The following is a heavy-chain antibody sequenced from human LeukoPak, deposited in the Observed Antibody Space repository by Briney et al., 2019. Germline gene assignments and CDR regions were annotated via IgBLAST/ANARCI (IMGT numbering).Heavy chain of an antibody. Sequence: ASVNVSCTASGYTFTGYYMHWVRQAPGQGLEWMGRINPNSGGTNYAQKFQGRVTMTRDTSISTAYMELSRLRSDDTAVYYCARGRYCSSTSCYYFDYWGQGTLVTVSS. CDR2: INPNSGGT. J-gene: IGHJ4*02. D-gene: IGHD2-2*01. CDR1: GYTFTGYY. CDR3: ARGRYCSSTSCYYFDY. V-gene: IGHV1-2*06.